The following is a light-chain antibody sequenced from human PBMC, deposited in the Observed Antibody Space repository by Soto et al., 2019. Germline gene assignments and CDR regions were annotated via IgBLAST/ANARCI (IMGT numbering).Light chain of an antibody. CDR2: GAS. Sequence: TQSPGTPFFSPRERATPSCRASQSVSSSYLAWYQHKPGQAPRLLIYGASTRATGFPARFSGSGSGTEFTLTIISLQSEDSAVYYCQQYNDWPLTFGGGTKVDI. CDR3: QQYNDWPLT. J-gene: IGKJ4*01. CDR1: QSVSSSY. V-gene: IGKV3-15*01.